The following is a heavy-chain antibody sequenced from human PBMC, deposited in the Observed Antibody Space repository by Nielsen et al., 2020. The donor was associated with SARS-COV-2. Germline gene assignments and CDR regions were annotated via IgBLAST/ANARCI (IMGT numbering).Heavy chain of an antibody. CDR1: GFTFSSYA. CDR2: ISGSGGST. Sequence: GGSLRLSCAASGFTFSSYAMSWVRQAPGKGLEWVSAISGSGGSTYYADSVKGRFTISRDNSKNTLYLQMNSLRAEDTAVYYCAKGPGYSSGWPHFDYWGQGTLVTVSS. CDR3: AKGPGYSSGWPHFDY. V-gene: IGHV3-23*01. J-gene: IGHJ4*02. D-gene: IGHD6-19*01.